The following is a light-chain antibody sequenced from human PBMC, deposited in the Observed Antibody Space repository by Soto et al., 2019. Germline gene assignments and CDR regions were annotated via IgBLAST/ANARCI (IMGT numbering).Light chain of an antibody. Sequence: VMTQSPTTLSVSPGERATLSCRASHSVGSNLAWYQQTPGQAPRLRIYGASTRATGVPARFSGSGSATQFTLTISSLQSEEFGFYSCQQYKQGPVAFGGGTKGEIK. CDR1: HSVGSN. CDR2: GAS. CDR3: QQYKQGPVA. V-gene: IGKV3-15*01. J-gene: IGKJ4*01.